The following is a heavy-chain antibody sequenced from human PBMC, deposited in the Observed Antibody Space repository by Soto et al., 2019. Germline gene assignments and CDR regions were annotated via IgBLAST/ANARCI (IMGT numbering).Heavy chain of an antibody. CDR1: GGSFSGYY. Sequence: ETLSLTCAVYGGSFSGYYWSWIRQPPGKGLEWIGEINHSGSTNYNPSLKSRVTISVDTSKNQFSLKLSSVTAADTAVYYCAREYYDILTGSPLVYPYYYYYMDVWGKGTTVTVSS. J-gene: IGHJ6*03. D-gene: IGHD3-9*01. CDR2: INHSGST. V-gene: IGHV4-34*01. CDR3: AREYYDILTGSPLVYPYYYYYMDV.